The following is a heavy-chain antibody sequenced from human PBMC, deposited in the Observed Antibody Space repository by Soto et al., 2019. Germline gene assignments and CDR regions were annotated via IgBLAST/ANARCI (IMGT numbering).Heavy chain of an antibody. J-gene: IGHJ6*02. Sequence: QVQLVESGGGVVQPGRSLRLSCAASGFTFSSYGMHWVRQAPGKGLEWVAVIWYDGSNKYYADSVKGRFTISRDNSENTLYLQMNSLRAEDTAVYYCARDNSHFGYYYYGMDVWGQGTTVTVSS. D-gene: IGHD2-21*01. CDR3: ARDNSHFGYYYYGMDV. V-gene: IGHV3-33*01. CDR1: GFTFSSYG. CDR2: IWYDGSNK.